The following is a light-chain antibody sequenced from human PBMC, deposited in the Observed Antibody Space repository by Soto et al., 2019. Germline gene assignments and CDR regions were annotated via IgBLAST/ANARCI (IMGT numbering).Light chain of an antibody. CDR2: SHD. CDR1: RSNVGRNS. J-gene: IGLJ3*02. Sequence: QTVVTQPPSASQTPGQRVTISCSGSRSNVGRNSVSWYQHVPGTAPKLLIYSHDQRPSGVPDRISASRSGTAASLAISGLRSEDEAFYYCAAWDDSLNAWVFGGWTKVTVL. CDR3: AAWDDSLNAWV. V-gene: IGLV1-44*01.